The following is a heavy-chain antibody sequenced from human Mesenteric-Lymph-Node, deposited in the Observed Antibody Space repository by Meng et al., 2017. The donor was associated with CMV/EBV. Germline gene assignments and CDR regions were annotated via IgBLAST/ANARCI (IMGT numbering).Heavy chain of an antibody. Sequence: ASVKVSCKASGYSFTGYYIHWVRQAPGQGLEWMGWINPKSGGTNYAQKFQGRVTMIRDTSIGTAYMELSSLISDDTAVYYCAITLTTRDGMDVWGQGTTVTVSS. J-gene: IGHJ6*02. CDR3: AITLTTRDGMDV. CDR2: INPKSGGT. D-gene: IGHD1-14*01. V-gene: IGHV1-2*02. CDR1: GYSFTGYY.